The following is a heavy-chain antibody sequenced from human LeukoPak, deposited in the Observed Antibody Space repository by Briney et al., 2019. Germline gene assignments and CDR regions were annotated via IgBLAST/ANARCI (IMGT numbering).Heavy chain of an antibody. CDR1: GFTFNSYE. J-gene: IGHJ4*02. V-gene: IGHV3-48*03. CDR2: ISDSGGTI. Sequence: GGSLRLSCAASGFTFNSYEMAWVRHAPGMGLEWVSYISDSGGTIKYADAVRGRFTISRDSAENALYLQMNNLGADDTAVYYCACGTQYVGSFPYWGQGTLVAVSS. CDR3: ACGTQYVGSFPY. D-gene: IGHD3-10*01.